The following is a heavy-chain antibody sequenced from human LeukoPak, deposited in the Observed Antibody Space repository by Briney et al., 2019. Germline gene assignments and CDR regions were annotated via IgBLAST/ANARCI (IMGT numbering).Heavy chain of an antibody. D-gene: IGHD6-19*01. V-gene: IGHV3-21*01. CDR3: ARDLSYSSGSYDY. CDR1: GFTFTSHS. Sequence: GGSLRLSCAASGFTFTSHSMNWVRQAPGKGLEWLSFISFSSSYIYYADSVKGRFTISRDNAKNSLYLQMNSLRAADTAVYYCARDLSYSSGSYDYWGQGTLVTVSS. J-gene: IGHJ4*02. CDR2: ISFSSSYI.